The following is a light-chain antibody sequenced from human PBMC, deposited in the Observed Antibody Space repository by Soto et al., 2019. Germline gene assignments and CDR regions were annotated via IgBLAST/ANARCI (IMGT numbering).Light chain of an antibody. CDR1: QSVSGY. V-gene: IGKV3-11*01. Sequence: EIVLTQSPVTLSLSPGERATLSCRASQSVSGYLAWYQQKPGQAPRLLIYDVSNRATGIPARFSGSGSGTDFTLTISSLEPEDFAIYYSQQRDYWQVTCDQGTRLETK. J-gene: IGKJ5*01. CDR2: DVS. CDR3: QQRDYWQVT.